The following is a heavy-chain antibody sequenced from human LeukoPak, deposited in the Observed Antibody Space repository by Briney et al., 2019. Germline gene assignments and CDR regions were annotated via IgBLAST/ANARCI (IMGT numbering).Heavy chain of an antibody. V-gene: IGHV1-18*01. CDR3: ARTYGSGSYKYYFDY. D-gene: IGHD3-10*01. J-gene: IGHJ4*02. CDR2: ISAYNGNT. CDR1: GYTFTSYG. Sequence: ASVKVSCKASGYTFTSYGISWVPQAPGQGLEWMGWISAYNGNTNYAQKLQGRVTMTTDTSTSTAYMELRSLRSDDTAVYYCARTYGSGSYKYYFDYWVQGTLVTVSS.